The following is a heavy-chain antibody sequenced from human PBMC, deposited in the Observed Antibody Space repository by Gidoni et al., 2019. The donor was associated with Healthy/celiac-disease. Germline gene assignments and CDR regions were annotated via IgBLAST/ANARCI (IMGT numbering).Heavy chain of an antibody. J-gene: IGHJ4*02. V-gene: IGHV1-46*03. Sequence: QVQLVQSGAEVKKPGASVKVSCKASGYTFTSYYMHWVRQAPGQGLEWMGIINPSGGSTSYAQKFRGRVTMTRDTSTSTVYMELSSLRSEDTAVYYCARTIRRSYGSGMGALDYWGQGTLVTVSS. CDR3: ARTIRRSYGSGMGALDY. CDR1: GYTFTSYY. CDR2: INPSGGST. D-gene: IGHD3-10*01.